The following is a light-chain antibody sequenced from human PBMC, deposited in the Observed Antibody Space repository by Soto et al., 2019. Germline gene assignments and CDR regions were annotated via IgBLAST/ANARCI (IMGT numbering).Light chain of an antibody. V-gene: IGKV4-1*01. Sequence: SPATDSRALSLCESSTSSCRSSRNAFYRSASKNFLAWYQQKSGQPPKLLLYWASARESGVPDRFSGSGSVTNFTLTISSLQAEDVALYYCQQYYVIPFTFGGGTKADIK. CDR1: RNAFYRSASKNF. J-gene: IGKJ4*01. CDR2: WAS. CDR3: QQYYVIPFT.